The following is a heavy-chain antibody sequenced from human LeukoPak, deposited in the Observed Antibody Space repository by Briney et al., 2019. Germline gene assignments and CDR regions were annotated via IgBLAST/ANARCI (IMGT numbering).Heavy chain of an antibody. CDR3: ATVEPTYYYESSGPPHAAFDI. CDR2: FDPEDGET. Sequence: ASVKVSCKVYGYTLTDLSMHWVRQVPGKGLEWMGGFDPEDGETFYTQRFQGRLTMTEDTSTDTAYMELGSLKSEDTAMYYCATVEPTYYYESSGPPHAAFDIWGRGTMVTVSS. D-gene: IGHD3-22*01. V-gene: IGHV1-24*01. CDR1: GYTLTDLS. J-gene: IGHJ3*02.